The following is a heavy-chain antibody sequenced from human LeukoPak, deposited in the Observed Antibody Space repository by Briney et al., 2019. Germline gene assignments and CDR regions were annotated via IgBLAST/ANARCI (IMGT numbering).Heavy chain of an antibody. J-gene: IGHJ4*02. CDR3: ARWTGVIDS. V-gene: IGHV3-7*01. CDR2: IKQDGSLE. CDR1: GFTFENYW. Sequence: GGSLRLSCVGSGFTFENYWMHWVLQAPGKGPEWVANIKQDGSLEHYMDSVKGRFTISRDNANSSLILQMDSLRAEDTAVYYCARWTGVIDSWGQGTLVTVSS. D-gene: IGHD2-21*01.